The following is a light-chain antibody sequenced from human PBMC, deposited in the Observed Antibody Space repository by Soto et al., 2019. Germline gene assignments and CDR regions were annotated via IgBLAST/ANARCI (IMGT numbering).Light chain of an antibody. CDR1: QDISNY. V-gene: IGKV1-33*01. Sequence: DIQMTQSPSSLSASVGDRVTITCQASQDISNYLNWYQQKPGKAPKLLIYNASNLETGVPSRFSGSGSGTDFTFTISSLQPEDIATXXXQQYDNLPGTFGQGTKVEIK. CDR2: NAS. J-gene: IGKJ1*01. CDR3: QQYDNLPGT.